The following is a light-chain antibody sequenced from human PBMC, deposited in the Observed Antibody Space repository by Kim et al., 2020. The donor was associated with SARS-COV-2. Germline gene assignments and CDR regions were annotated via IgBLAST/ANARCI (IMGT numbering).Light chain of an antibody. V-gene: IGKV1-39*01. Sequence: SVGDRVTLTCRASQTIHIYLNWYQQKPGKAPKLLIESASTLQSGVPSRFSGSGSGTDFTLTISSVQPEDFATYYCQQSYNTPPITFGKGTRLEIK. J-gene: IGKJ5*01. CDR2: SAS. CDR3: QQSYNTPPIT. CDR1: QTIHIY.